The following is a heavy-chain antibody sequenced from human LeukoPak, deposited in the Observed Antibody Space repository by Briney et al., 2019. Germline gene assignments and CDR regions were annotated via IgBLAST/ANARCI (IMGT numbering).Heavy chain of an antibody. J-gene: IGHJ4*02. V-gene: IGHV3-23*01. D-gene: IGHD1-26*01. CDR3: AKYGPQDSGSSHFDY. CDR2: IRDSGSST. Sequence: PGGALRLSCGASGFTFSGYAMSWVRQAPGKGLEWVSAIRDSGSSTHYADSVKGRFTTSRDNSKNTLFLQMNSLRAEDTAIYYCAKYGPQDSGSSHFDYWGQGALVTVSS. CDR1: GFTFSGYA.